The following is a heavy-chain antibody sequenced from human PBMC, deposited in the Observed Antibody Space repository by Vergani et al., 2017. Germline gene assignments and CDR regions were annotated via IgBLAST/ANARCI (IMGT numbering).Heavy chain of an antibody. CDR2: IRWNSGSI. Sequence: EVQLVESGGGLVQPGRSLRLSCAASGFTFDDYAMHWVRQAPGKGLEWVSGIRWNSGSIGYADSVKGRFTIARDNAKNSLYLQMNSLRAEDTALYYCAKATLGYCTNGVCYTQYYFDYWGQGTLVTVSS. D-gene: IGHD2-8*01. CDR3: AKATLGYCTNGVCYTQYYFDY. CDR1: GFTFDDYA. V-gene: IGHV3-9*01. J-gene: IGHJ4*02.